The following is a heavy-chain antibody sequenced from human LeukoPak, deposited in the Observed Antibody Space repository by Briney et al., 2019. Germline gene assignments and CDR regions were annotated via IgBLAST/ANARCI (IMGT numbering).Heavy chain of an antibody. Sequence: AVKVSCKASGYTFTSYDISWVRQAPGQGLEWMGGIIPIFGTANYAQKFQGRVTITADKSTSTAYMELSSLRAEDTAVYYCAKASSWSGSGSYYNRWGQGTLVTVSS. V-gene: IGHV1-69*06. CDR2: IIPIFGTA. CDR3: AKASSWSGSGSYYNR. CDR1: GYTFTSYD. D-gene: IGHD3-10*01. J-gene: IGHJ5*02.